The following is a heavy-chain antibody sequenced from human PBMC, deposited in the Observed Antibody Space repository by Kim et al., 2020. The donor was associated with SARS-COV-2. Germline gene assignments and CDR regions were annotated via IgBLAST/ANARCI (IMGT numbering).Heavy chain of an antibody. Sequence: GGSLRLSCAASGFTFSSYWMGWVRQAPGKGLEWVANIKQDGSEKYYVDSVKGRFTISRDNAKNTLYLQMNSLRAKDTAVYYCAGDRAVAGLFQMHYYYYGRDVGGQGTTGTLSP. V-gene: IGHV3-7*03. CDR1: GFTFSSYW. CDR2: IKQDGSEK. D-gene: IGHD6-19*01. CDR3: AGDRAVAGLFQMHYYYYGRDV. J-gene: IGHJ6*01.